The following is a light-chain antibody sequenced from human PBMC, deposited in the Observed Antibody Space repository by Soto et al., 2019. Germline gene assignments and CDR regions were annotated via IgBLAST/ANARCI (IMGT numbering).Light chain of an antibody. CDR2: SAS. J-gene: IGKJ2*01. CDR3: QQSFSAPRT. V-gene: IGKV1-39*01. Sequence: DIQMSQSPSSLSASVGDSVTITCRASETIIDYLNWYQQQPGEAPKILIFSASSLHSGVPSRFRGSGSGPHFTLTISSLQPEDCATDFCQQSFSAPRTFGQGTKLQAK. CDR1: ETIIDY.